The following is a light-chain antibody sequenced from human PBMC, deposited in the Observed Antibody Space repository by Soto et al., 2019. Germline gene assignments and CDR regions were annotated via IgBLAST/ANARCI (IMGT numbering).Light chain of an antibody. CDR2: EVS. V-gene: IGLV2-14*01. CDR3: SSYTSSTTRV. CDR1: SSDVGGYNY. Sequence: QSALTQPPSASGSPGQSVAISCTGTSSDVGGYNYVSWYQQHPGKAPKLMIYEVSNRPSGVSNRFSGSKSGNTASLTISGLQAEDEADYYCSSYTSSTTRVFVGGTKLTVL. J-gene: IGLJ2*01.